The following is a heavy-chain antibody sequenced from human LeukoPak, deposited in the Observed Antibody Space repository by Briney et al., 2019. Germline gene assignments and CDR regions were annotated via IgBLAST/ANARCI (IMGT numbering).Heavy chain of an antibody. CDR1: GGSISSYY. J-gene: IGHJ4*02. Sequence: PSETLSLTCTVSGGSISSYYWSWIRQPPGKGLEWIGYIYYSGSTNYNPSLKSRVTISVDTSKNQFSLKLSSVTAADTAVYYCARDARDESSSQTFDYWGQGTLVTVSS. V-gene: IGHV4-59*12. D-gene: IGHD3-10*01. CDR2: IYYSGST. CDR3: ARDARDESSSQTFDY.